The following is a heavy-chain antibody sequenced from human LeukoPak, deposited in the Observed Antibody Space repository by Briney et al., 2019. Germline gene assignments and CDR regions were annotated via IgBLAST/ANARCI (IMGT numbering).Heavy chain of an antibody. Sequence: GGSLRLSCAASGFTFSSYGMSWVRQAPGKGLEWVSASSGSGGSTYYADSVKGRFTISRDNSKNTLYLQMNSLRAEDTAVYYCAKRRVEVGGLSGSLRKSWFDPWGQGTLVTVSS. CDR2: SSGSGGST. CDR1: GFTFSSYG. CDR3: AKRRVEVGGLSGSLRKSWFDP. D-gene: IGHD4-17*01. J-gene: IGHJ5*02. V-gene: IGHV3-23*01.